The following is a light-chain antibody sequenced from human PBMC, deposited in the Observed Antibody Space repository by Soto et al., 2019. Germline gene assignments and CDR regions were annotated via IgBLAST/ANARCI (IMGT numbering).Light chain of an antibody. Sequence: DIQMTQSPSTLSASVGDRVTITCRASQSISRCLAWYQQKPGKAPKLLIYKASSLESGVPSRFSGSGSGTDSPLTSSRLQDDDVATYYWQHYTSYSTFGQGTKVEIE. CDR1: QSISRC. J-gene: IGKJ1*01. V-gene: IGKV1-5*03. CDR3: QHYTSYST. CDR2: KAS.